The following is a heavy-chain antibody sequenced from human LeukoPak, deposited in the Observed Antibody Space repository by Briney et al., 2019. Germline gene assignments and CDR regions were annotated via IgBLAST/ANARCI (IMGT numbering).Heavy chain of an antibody. J-gene: IGHJ5*02. V-gene: IGHV4-30-2*05. CDR1: GGSISSGGYS. CDR2: IYHSGST. CDR3: ARDGRHYYDSSGYRWFDP. D-gene: IGHD3-22*01. Sequence: SETLSLTCTVSGGSISSGGYSWSWIRQPPGKGLEWIGYIYHSGSTYYNPSLKSRVTISVDTSKNQFSLKLSSVTAADTAVYYCARDGRHYYDSSGYRWFDPWGQGTLVTVSS.